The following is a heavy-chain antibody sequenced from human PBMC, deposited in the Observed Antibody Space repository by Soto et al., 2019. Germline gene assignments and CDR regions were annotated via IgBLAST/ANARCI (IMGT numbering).Heavy chain of an antibody. D-gene: IGHD3-3*01. CDR3: ARWSYLDY. CDR1: GFSFGSYA. CDR2: ISGSDGKT. J-gene: IGHJ4*02. V-gene: IGHV3-23*01. Sequence: SLRLSCAASGFSFGSYALSWVRQAPGKGLEWVSTISGSDGKTFYADSVKGRFSISRDTSQNTLYLQMNSLRADDTAIYYCARWSYLDYWGQGTRVTVSS.